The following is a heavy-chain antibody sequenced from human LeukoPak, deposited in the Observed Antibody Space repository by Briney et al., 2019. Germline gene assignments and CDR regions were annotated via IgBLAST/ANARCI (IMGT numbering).Heavy chain of an antibody. Sequence: GGSLRLSCAASGFTFSDYYMSWIRQAPGKGLEWVSAISGSGGSTYYADSVKGRFTISRDNSKNTLYLQMNSLRAEDTAVYYCAKDHRGYDYYFDYWGQGTLVTVSS. CDR1: GFTFSDYY. D-gene: IGHD5-12*01. CDR2: ISGSGGST. J-gene: IGHJ4*02. CDR3: AKDHRGYDYYFDY. V-gene: IGHV3-23*01.